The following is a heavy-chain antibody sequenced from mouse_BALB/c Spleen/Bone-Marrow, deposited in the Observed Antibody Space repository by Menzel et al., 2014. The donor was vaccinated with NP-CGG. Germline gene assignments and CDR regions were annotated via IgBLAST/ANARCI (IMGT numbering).Heavy chain of an antibody. J-gene: IGHJ4*01. CDR1: GFSLTNYG. V-gene: IGHV2-9*02. CDR3: ARVTSSAVGAMDY. Sequence: VQRVESGPGLVAPSQSLSITCTVSGFSLTNYGVHWVRQPPGKGLEWLGVIWAGGSTNYNSVLMSRLSISKDNSKSQVFLKMNNLQTDDTAMYYCARVTSSAVGAMDYWGQGTSVTVSS. D-gene: IGHD3-2*02. CDR2: IWAGGST.